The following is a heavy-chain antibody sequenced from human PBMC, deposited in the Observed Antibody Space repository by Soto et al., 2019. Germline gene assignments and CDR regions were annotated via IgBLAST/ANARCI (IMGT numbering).Heavy chain of an antibody. CDR3: ARDLRQKLVYCTNGVCSGFDP. V-gene: IGHV3-33*01. J-gene: IGHJ5*02. D-gene: IGHD2-8*01. CDR2: IWYDGSNK. Sequence: PGGSLRLSCAASGFTFSSYGMHWVRQAPGKGLEWVAVIWYDGSNKYYADSVKGRFTISRDNSKNTLYLQMNSLRAEDTAVYYCARDLRQKLVYCTNGVCSGFDPWGQGTLVTVSS. CDR1: GFTFSSYG.